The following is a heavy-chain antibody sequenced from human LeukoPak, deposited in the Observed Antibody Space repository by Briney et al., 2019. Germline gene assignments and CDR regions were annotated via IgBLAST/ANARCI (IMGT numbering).Heavy chain of an antibody. Sequence: GGSLRLSCAASGFTFSDYYMSWIRQAPGKGLEWVSYISSSGSTIYYADSVKGRFTISRDNAKNSLYLQMNSLRAEDTAVYYCARDQLLHRNWFDAWGQGTLVTVSS. CDR2: ISSSGSTI. V-gene: IGHV3-11*01. J-gene: IGHJ5*02. D-gene: IGHD3-22*01. CDR3: ARDQLLHRNWFDA. CDR1: GFTFSDYY.